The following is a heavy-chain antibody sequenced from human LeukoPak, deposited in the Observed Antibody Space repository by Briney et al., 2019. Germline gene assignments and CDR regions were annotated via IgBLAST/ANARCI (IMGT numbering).Heavy chain of an antibody. CDR2: INPNSGGT. CDR1: GYTFTGYY. Sequence: ASVKVSCKASGYTFTGYYMHWVRQAPGQGLEWMGWINPNSGGTNYAQKFQGRVTMTRDTSISTAYMELSRLRSDDTAAYYCARGSIVVVPAAPAYYYMDVWGKGTTVTISS. J-gene: IGHJ6*03. D-gene: IGHD2-2*01. CDR3: ARGSIVVVPAAPAYYYMDV. V-gene: IGHV1-2*02.